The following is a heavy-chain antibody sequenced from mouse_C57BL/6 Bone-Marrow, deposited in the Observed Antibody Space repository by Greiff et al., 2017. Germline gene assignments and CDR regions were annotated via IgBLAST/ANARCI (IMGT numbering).Heavy chain of an antibody. Sequence: EVKLVESGGGLVQPGGSMKLSCVASGFTFSNYWMNWVRQSPEKGLEWVAQIRLKSDNYATHYAESVKGRFTISRDDSKSSVYLQMNNLRAEDTGIYYCTAGSGYPYWYFDVWGTGTTVTVSS. CDR2: IRLKSDNYAT. CDR1: GFTFSNYW. V-gene: IGHV6-3*01. CDR3: TAGSGYPYWYFDV. D-gene: IGHD3-1*01. J-gene: IGHJ1*03.